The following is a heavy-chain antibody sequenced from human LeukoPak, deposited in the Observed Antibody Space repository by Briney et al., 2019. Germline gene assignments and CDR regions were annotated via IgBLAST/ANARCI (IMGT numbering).Heavy chain of an antibody. V-gene: IGHV4-59*08. J-gene: IGHJ4*02. CDR2: IYYSGST. Sequence: SETLSLTCTVSGGSISSYYWSWIRQPPGKGLEWIGYIYYSGSTNYNPSLKSRVTISVDTSKNQFSLKLSSVTAADTAVYYCAKRPWLEYYFDYWGQGTLVTVSS. CDR3: AKRPWLEYYFDY. CDR1: GGSISSYY. D-gene: IGHD6-19*01.